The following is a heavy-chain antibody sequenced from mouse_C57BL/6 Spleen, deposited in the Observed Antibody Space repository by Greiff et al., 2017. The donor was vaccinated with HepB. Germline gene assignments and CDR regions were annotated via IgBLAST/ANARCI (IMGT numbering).Heavy chain of an antibody. CDR1: GYTFTDYY. V-gene: IGHV1-19*01. D-gene: IGHD2-4*01. CDR3: ARFDDYDLFAY. J-gene: IGHJ3*01. CDR2: INPYNGGT. Sequence: VQLKQSGPVLVKPGASVKMSCKASGYTFTDYYMNWVKQSHGKSLEWIGVINPYNGGTSYNQKFKGKATLTVDKSSSTAYMELNSLTSEDSAVYYCARFDDYDLFAYWGQGTLVTVSA.